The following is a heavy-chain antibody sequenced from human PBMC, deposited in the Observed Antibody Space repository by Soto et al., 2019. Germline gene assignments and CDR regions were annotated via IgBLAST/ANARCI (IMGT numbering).Heavy chain of an antibody. J-gene: IGHJ5*02. CDR2: INDGGRT. CDR1: GGSFSGQF. V-gene: IGHV4-34*01. CDR3: ARGRSYYGSVTYAPNSNWFDA. Sequence: QAHLQQWGAGLLKPSETLSLTCAVDGGSFSGQFWSWIRRPPGKGLGWLVEINDGGRTNKNPSLQSRVTISVDTSKNHFPLNLRSVNAADTAVYYCARGRSYYGSVTYAPNSNWFDAWGPGTLVTVSS. D-gene: IGHD3-10*01.